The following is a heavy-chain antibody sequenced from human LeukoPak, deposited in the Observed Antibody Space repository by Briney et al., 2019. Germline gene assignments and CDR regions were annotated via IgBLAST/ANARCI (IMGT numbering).Heavy chain of an antibody. CDR1: GGSINNSY. D-gene: IGHD6-13*01. Sequence: SETLSLTCTVSGGSINNSYWTWIRQPPGKGLEWIGHIYYSGSTNYSPSLKSRVTISVDTSKNQFSLKLSSVTAADTAVYYCARVGYSSSWYTPAYYYYYMDVWGKGTTVTVSS. J-gene: IGHJ6*03. CDR3: ARVGYSSSWYTPAYYYYYMDV. V-gene: IGHV4-59*01. CDR2: IYYSGST.